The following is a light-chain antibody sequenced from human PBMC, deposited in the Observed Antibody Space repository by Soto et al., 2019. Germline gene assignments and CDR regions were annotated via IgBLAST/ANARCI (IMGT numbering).Light chain of an antibody. CDR1: QSISTF. Sequence: DIQMTQSPSSLSASVGDRVSVTCRASQSISTFLNWYQQRPGEAFKLLIYAARSMQSGVPSRFSGSGSGADFTLTISSLQPEDFATYYCQQSYTTPRTFGQGTKVDVK. J-gene: IGKJ1*01. CDR2: AAR. CDR3: QQSYTTPRT. V-gene: IGKV1-39*01.